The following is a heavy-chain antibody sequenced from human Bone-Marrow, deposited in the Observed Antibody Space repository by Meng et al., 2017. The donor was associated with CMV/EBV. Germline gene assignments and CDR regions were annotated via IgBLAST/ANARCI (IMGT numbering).Heavy chain of an antibody. CDR2: IRSKAYGGTI. V-gene: IGHV3-49*04. D-gene: IGHD3-10*01. CDR1: GFTVSSNY. J-gene: IGHJ4*02. CDR3: ARKDYYGSGKGSSNDY. Sequence: GESLKISCAASGFTVSSNYMSWVRQAPGKGLEWVGFIRSKAYGGTIEYAASVKGRFTISRDDSKSLAYLQMNSLKTEDTAVYYCARKDYYGSGKGSSNDYWGQGTLVTVSS.